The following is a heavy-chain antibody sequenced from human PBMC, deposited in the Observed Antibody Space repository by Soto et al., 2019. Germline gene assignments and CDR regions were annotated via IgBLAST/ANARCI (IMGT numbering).Heavy chain of an antibody. J-gene: IGHJ4*02. CDR3: ARAVAVPADFAY. CDR1: GYTFTGYA. CDR2: INAGNGNT. V-gene: IGHV1-3*05. Sequence: QVQLVQSGAEEKKPGASVKVSCKASGYTFTGYAMHWVRQAPGQRLEWMGWINAGNGNTKYSQKFQGRVTITRDTSASKAYMELSSLRSDDTAVYYCARAVAVPADFAYWGQGTLVTVSS. D-gene: IGHD6-19*01.